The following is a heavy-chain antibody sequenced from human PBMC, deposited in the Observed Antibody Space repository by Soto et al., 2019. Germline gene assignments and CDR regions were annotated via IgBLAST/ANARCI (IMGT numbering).Heavy chain of an antibody. J-gene: IGHJ4*02. Sequence: GGSLRLSCAAPGLAVSTNYMSWVRQAPGKGLEWVSIMYSDGRTYHADSVKGGFTISRDNSKNLLYLQMNSLRAEDTAVYYCARVTTLAFDYWGQGTLVTVSS. D-gene: IGHD3-22*01. V-gene: IGHV3-66*01. CDR1: GLAVSTNY. CDR3: ARVTTLAFDY. CDR2: MYSDGRT.